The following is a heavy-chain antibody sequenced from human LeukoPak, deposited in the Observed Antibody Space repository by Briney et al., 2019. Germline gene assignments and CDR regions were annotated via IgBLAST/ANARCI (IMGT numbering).Heavy chain of an antibody. D-gene: IGHD1-26*01. CDR1: GLTFSNYG. J-gene: IGHJ4*02. V-gene: IGHV1-18*01. CDR3: ARDGRFAAYEPDY. CDR2: ISAYDGNT. Sequence: ASVKVSCKASGLTFSNYGINWVRQAPGQGLEWVGWISAYDGNTNYAQKFQGRVTMTTDTSTSTAHMELRSLRYDDTAVYYCARDGRFAAYEPDYWGQGTLVTVSS.